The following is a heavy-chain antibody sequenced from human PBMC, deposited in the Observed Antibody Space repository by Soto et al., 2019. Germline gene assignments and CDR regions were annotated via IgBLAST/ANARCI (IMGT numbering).Heavy chain of an antibody. CDR1: GYSFTIDF. D-gene: IGHD5-12*01. CDR3: ASRGYKSGWFDP. J-gene: IGHJ5*02. V-gene: IGHV5-51*01. CDR2: IYPCESDT. Sequence: ESLKISCNGSGYSFTIDFIGLVLQMPGKGLAWKGIIYPCESDTRYSPSFQGQVTISADKSISTAYLPWSSLKASASAMYYCASRGYKSGWFDPWGQGTLVTVSS.